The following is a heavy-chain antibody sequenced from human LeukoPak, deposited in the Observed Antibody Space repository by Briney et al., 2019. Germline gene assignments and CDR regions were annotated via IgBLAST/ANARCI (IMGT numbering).Heavy chain of an antibody. Sequence: PGGSLRLSCAVSGFTFSNEAMGWVRQLRGGGLEWVSTISPGGGTTYYAESMKGRFTISRDNSKSTLYLEMNSLRAEDTAVYYCARSTTIFGVVIIPNYFDYWGQGTLVTVSS. CDR3: ARSTTIFGVVIIPNYFDY. J-gene: IGHJ4*02. CDR1: GFTFSNEA. D-gene: IGHD3-3*01. V-gene: IGHV3-23*01. CDR2: ISPGGGTT.